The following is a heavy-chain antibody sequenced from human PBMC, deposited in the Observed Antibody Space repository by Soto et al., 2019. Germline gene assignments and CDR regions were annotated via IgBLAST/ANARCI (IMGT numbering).Heavy chain of an antibody. V-gene: IGHV4-59*01. CDR2: MYNTGST. CDR1: GGSISSYY. D-gene: IGHD2-21*02. CDR3: ARDLWGYCGTDCYPLDV. J-gene: IGHJ6*02. Sequence: SETLSLSCTVSGGSISSYYWSWIRQPPGKGLKWIGYMYNTGSTIYNPSHKSRVTISVDTSKNQLSLKLNSLTDADTAVYYCARDLWGYCGTDCYPLDVWGQGTTVT.